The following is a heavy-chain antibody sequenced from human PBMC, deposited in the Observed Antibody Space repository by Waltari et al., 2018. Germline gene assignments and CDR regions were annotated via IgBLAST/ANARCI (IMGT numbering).Heavy chain of an antibody. CDR2: IYHSGST. D-gene: IGHD3-16*01. CDR1: GYSISSGYY. V-gene: IGHV4-38-2*01. Sequence: QVQLQESGPGLVKPSETLSLTCAVSGYSISSGYYWGWIRQPPGKGLEWIGSIYHSGSTYYNPSLNSRVTISVDTSKNQFSLKLSSVTAADTAVYYCARRNSWGKFDYWGQGTLVTVSS. J-gene: IGHJ4*02. CDR3: ARRNSWGKFDY.